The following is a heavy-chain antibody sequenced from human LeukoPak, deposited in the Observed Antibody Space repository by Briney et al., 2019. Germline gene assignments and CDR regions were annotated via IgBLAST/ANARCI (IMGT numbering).Heavy chain of an antibody. V-gene: IGHV3-33*08. CDR1: GFTVSSYG. J-gene: IGHJ4*02. CDR3: ARDPGDGDSAHFDY. CDR2: IWYDGSNK. Sequence: PGGSLRLSCAASGFTVSSYGMHWVRQAPGKGLEWVAVIWYDGSNKYYADSVKGRFTISRDNSKNTLYLQMNSLRAEDTAVYYCARDPGDGDSAHFDYWGQGTLVTVSS. D-gene: IGHD4-17*01.